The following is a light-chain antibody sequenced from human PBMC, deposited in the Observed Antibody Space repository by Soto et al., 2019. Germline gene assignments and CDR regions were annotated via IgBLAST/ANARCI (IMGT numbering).Light chain of an antibody. CDR3: SSFSSAIAFV. CDR1: RSDIGAYNY. V-gene: IGLV2-14*01. Sequence: QSALTQPASVSGSPGQSITISCTGTRSDIGAYNYVSWYQQHPGKAPKLMIYEVTNRPSGISNRFSGSRSGNTASLSISGLQAEDEADYYCSSFSSAIAFVFGTGTKLTVL. J-gene: IGLJ1*01. CDR2: EVT.